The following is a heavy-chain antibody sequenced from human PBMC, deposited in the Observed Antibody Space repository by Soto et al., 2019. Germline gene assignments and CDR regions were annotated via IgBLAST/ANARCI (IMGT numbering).Heavy chain of an antibody. CDR3: TRESRYCSSTSCKPEGGMDV. CDR2: ISSSGSTI. Sequence: EVQLVESGGGLVQPGGSLRLSCAASGFTFSSYEMNWVRQAPGKGLEWVSYISSSGSTIYYADSVKGRFTISRDNAKNSRYLQMNSLRAEDTAIYYCTRESRYCSSTSCKPEGGMDVWGQGTTVTVSS. CDR1: GFTFSSYE. J-gene: IGHJ6*02. V-gene: IGHV3-48*03. D-gene: IGHD2-2*01.